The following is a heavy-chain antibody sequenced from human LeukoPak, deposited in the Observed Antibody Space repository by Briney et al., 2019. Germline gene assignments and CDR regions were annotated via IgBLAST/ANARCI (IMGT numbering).Heavy chain of an antibody. J-gene: IGHJ5*02. CDR2: IIPILGIA. CDR3: ATQRTLVDTAMADP. Sequence: ASVKVSCKASGGTFSRYAISWVRQAPGQGLEWMRRIIPILGIANYAQKFQGRVTITADKSTSTAYMELSSLRSEDTAVYYCATQRTLVDTAMADPWGQGTLVTVSS. V-gene: IGHV1-69*04. D-gene: IGHD5-18*01. CDR1: GGTFSRYA.